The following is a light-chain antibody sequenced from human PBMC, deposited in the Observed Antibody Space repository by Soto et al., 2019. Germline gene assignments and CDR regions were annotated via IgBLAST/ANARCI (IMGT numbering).Light chain of an antibody. V-gene: IGKV3-15*01. CDR3: QQRSNWPPIT. CDR2: GAS. J-gene: IGKJ5*01. Sequence: VMTESPAAVSVSPGERVTLSCRSSQSVGGSLAWYRQKPGQAPSLLVYGASTRATGIPARFSGSGSGTEFTLTIRSLEPEDAAVYYCQQRSNWPPITFGQGTRLEI. CDR1: QSVGGS.